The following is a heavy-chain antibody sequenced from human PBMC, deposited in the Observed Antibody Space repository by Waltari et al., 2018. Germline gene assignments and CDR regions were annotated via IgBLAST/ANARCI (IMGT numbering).Heavy chain of an antibody. V-gene: IGHV1-2*02. CDR3: ARGDPSVYYTSHMDV. D-gene: IGHD3-3*01. Sequence: QVQLVQSGAEVKKPGASVKVSCKASGYTFTDNYMHWVRQAPGQGLEWMGLINPNNGGTNDAQKFQGRVTMTRDTSISTAFMDLSRLKSDDTAVYFCARGDPSVYYTSHMDVWGKGTTVTVSS. CDR1: GYTFTDNY. J-gene: IGHJ6*03. CDR2: INPNNGGT.